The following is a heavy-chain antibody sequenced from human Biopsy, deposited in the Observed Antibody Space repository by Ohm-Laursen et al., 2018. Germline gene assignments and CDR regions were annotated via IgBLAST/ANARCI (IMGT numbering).Heavy chain of an antibody. Sequence: GTLSLTCSVFGNTFSDYHWSWIRQPPGKGLEWIGQINQAGTTNYNPSLKSRVTISADAAKYEFTLRLTSVTAADTAVYLCGNEVHGRDYWGLGAQVTVSS. J-gene: IGHJ4*02. D-gene: IGHD2-15*01. V-gene: IGHV4-34*08. CDR3: GNEVHGRDY. CDR2: INQAGTT. CDR1: GNTFSDYH.